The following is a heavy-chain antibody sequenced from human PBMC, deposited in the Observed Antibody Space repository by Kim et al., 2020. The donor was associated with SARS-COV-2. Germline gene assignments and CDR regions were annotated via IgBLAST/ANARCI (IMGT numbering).Heavy chain of an antibody. V-gene: IGHV3-33*06. CDR3: ANFES. Sequence: SVGSNKNYADTVKGRLTISRDNSKNMLFLQMNSLRAEDTAVYYCANFESWGQGTLVTVSS. J-gene: IGHJ4*02. CDR2: SVGSNK.